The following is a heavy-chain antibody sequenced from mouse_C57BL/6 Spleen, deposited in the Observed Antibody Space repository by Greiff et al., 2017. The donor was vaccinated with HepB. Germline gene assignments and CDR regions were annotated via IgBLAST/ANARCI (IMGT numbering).Heavy chain of an antibody. CDR1: GYTFTSYW. D-gene: IGHD1-1*01. J-gene: IGHJ2*01. Sequence: QVHVKQPGAELVKPGASVKVSCKASGYTFTSYWMHWVKQRPGQGLEWIGRIHPSDSDTNYNQKFKGKATLTVDKSSSTAYMQLSSLTSEDSAVYYCAIDRPVYGSSTENFDYWGQGTTLTVSS. V-gene: IGHV1-74*01. CDR2: IHPSDSDT. CDR3: AIDRPVYGSSTENFDY.